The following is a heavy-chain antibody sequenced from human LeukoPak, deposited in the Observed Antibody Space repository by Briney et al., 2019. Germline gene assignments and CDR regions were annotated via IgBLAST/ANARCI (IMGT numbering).Heavy chain of an antibody. CDR2: IRYDGSNK. Sequence: PGGSLRLSCAASGFTFSSYGMHWVRQAPGKGLEWVAFIRYDGSNKYYADSVKGRFTISRDNSKNTLYLQMNSLRAEDTAVYYCAKVSLYSSGWYDAFDIWGQGTMVTVSS. D-gene: IGHD6-19*01. CDR3: AKVSLYSSGWYDAFDI. J-gene: IGHJ3*02. CDR1: GFTFSSYG. V-gene: IGHV3-30*02.